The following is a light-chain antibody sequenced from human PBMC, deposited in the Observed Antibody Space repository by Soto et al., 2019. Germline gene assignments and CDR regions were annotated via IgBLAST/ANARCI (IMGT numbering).Light chain of an antibody. V-gene: IGLV1-44*01. CDR3: AAWDDSLNGQV. J-gene: IGLJ1*01. CDR1: SSNIGSNT. CDR2: SNN. Sequence: QSVLTQPPSASGTPGQRVTISCSGSSSNIGSNTVNWYQQLPGTAPKLLIYSNNQRPSGVPDRFSGSKSGTSAFLAISGLQSEDEADYYCAAWDDSLNGQVFGTGTKLTVL.